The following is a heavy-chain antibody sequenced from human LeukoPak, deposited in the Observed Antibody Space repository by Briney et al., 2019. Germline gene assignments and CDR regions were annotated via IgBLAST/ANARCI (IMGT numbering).Heavy chain of an antibody. CDR3: ARHHRAFDI. CDR1: GGSISSSSYY. CDR2: IYYSGST. V-gene: IGHV4-39*07. Sequence: SETLSLTCTVSGGSISSSSYYWGWIRQPPGKGLEWIGSIYYSGSTYYNPSLKSRVTISVDTSKSQFSLKLSSVTAAATALYSCARHHRAFDIWGQGTMVTVSS. J-gene: IGHJ3*02.